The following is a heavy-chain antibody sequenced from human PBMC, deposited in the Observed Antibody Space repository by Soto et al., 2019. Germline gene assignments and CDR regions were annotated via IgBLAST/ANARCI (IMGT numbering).Heavy chain of an antibody. CDR1: GFTFYTYW. CDR3: ARGRAWVCTSCTCYLNGMDV. V-gene: IGHV3-7*01. Sequence: PGGSLRLSCGASGFTFYTYWMNWVRQAPGMGLEWVANIKSDGSEKYYVDSVKGRFTISRDNTKNSMYLQMNSLRVEDTAVYYCARGRAWVCTSCTCYLNGMDVWGQGTTVTVSS. J-gene: IGHJ6*02. D-gene: IGHD2-2*01. CDR2: IKSDGSEK.